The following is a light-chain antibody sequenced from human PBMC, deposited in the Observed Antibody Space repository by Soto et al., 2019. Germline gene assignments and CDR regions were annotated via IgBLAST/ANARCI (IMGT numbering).Light chain of an antibody. CDR1: QSLLHSNGYNY. CDR2: MGS. V-gene: IGKV2-28*01. J-gene: IGKJ1*01. Sequence: DIVMTQSPLSLPVTPGEPASISCRSSQSLLHSNGYNYLDWYLQKPGQSPQLLICMGSNRASGVPDRFSGSGSGTDFTLTISRVEAEDFGVYYCIQTLQSPWTFGQGTKVDIK. CDR3: IQTLQSPWT.